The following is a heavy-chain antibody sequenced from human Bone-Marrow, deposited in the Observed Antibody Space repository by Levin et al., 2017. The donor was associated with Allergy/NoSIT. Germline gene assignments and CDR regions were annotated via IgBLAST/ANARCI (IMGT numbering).Heavy chain of an antibody. J-gene: IGHJ4*02. V-gene: IGHV4-59*01. D-gene: IGHD1-1*01. CDR2: IYFSGST. Sequence: ASQTLSLTCTVAGAPFTGFYWTWIRQSPGKGLEWIGHIYFSGSTDYHPSLGSRVTISSDSSKNQFSLKLTSVTAADTAVYYCASREAVPGTPYDHWGQGTLVTVAS. CDR1: GAPFTGFY. CDR3: ASREAVPGTPYDH.